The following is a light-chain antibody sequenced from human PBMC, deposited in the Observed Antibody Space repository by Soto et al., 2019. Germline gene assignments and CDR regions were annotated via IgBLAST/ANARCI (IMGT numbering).Light chain of an antibody. V-gene: IGLV2-14*01. CDR3: SSYTSASTLLYL. J-gene: IGLJ1*01. Sequence: QSALTQPASVSGSPGQSITISCTGTSSDVGGYNYVSWYNQHPGIAPKLLIYGVTNRPSGVSPRFSGSKSGNTASLTISGLQAEDEADYHCSSYTSASTLLYLFGTGTKVTVL. CDR1: SSDVGGYNY. CDR2: GVT.